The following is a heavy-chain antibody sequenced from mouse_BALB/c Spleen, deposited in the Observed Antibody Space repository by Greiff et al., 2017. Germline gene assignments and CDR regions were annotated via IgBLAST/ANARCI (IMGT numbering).Heavy chain of an antibody. CDR2: ISYSGST. CDR1: GYSITSDYA. Sequence: EVQLQESGPGLVKPSQSLSLTCTVTGYSITSDYAWNWIRQFPGNKLEWMGYISYSGSTSYNPSLKSRISITRDTSKNQFFLQLNSVTTEDTATYYCARSPYGNYALDYWGQGTTLTVSS. V-gene: IGHV3-2*02. CDR3: ARSPYGNYALDY. D-gene: IGHD2-1*01. J-gene: IGHJ2*01.